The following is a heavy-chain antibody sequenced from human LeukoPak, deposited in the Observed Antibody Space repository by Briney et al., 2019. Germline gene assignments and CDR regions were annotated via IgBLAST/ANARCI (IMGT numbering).Heavy chain of an antibody. Sequence: SETLSLTCTVSGGSISSYYWSWIRQPPGKGLEWIGYIYSSGSTNYNPSLKSRVTISVDTSKNQFSLKLSSVTAADTAVYYCARDYGSGSYRPFDYWGQGTLVTVSS. D-gene: IGHD3-10*01. V-gene: IGHV4-59*01. CDR3: ARDYGSGSYRPFDY. CDR1: GGSISSYY. CDR2: IYSSGST. J-gene: IGHJ4*02.